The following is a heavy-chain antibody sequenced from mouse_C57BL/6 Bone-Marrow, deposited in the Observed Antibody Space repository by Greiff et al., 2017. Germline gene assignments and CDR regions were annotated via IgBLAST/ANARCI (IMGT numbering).Heavy chain of an antibody. CDR1: GFNIKDDY. CDR2: IDPENGDT. J-gene: IGHJ3*01. V-gene: IGHV14-4*01. Sequence: EVQLQESGAELVRPGASVKLSCTASGFNIKDDYMHWVKQRPEQGLEWIGWIDPENGDTEYASKFQGKATITADTSSNTAYLQLSSLTSEDTAVYYCTTESNYAAYWGQGTLVTVSA. D-gene: IGHD2-5*01. CDR3: TTESNYAAY.